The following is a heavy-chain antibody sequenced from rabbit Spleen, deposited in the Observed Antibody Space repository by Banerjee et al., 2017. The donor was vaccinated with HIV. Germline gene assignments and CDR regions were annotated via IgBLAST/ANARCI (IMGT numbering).Heavy chain of an antibody. D-gene: IGHD8-1*01. Sequence: QEQLVESGGGLVQPEGSLTLTCTASGFSFSSGDYMCWVRQAPGKGLEWIGCIDTGSSGYTYYASWAKGRFTISKTSSTTVTLQMTSLTAADTATYFCARSYGRRFSSYSLWGPGTLVTVS. CDR2: IDTGSSGYT. CDR1: GFSFSSGDY. V-gene: IGHV1S45*01. CDR3: ARSYGRRFSSYSL. J-gene: IGHJ4*01.